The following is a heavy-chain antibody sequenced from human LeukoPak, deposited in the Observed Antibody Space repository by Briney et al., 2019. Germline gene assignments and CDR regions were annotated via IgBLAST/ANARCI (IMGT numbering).Heavy chain of an antibody. Sequence: PGGSLRLSCAASGFMVSNHWMHWVRQAPGKGLVWVSRINTDGSSTRYADSVKGRFTISKDSAKNTLYLQMNSLRAEDTAVYYCATDTNQGRNGVDVWGQGTTVTVSS. CDR2: INTDGSST. J-gene: IGHJ6*02. V-gene: IGHV3-74*01. CDR1: GFMVSNHW. D-gene: IGHD1-14*01. CDR3: ATDTNQGRNGVDV.